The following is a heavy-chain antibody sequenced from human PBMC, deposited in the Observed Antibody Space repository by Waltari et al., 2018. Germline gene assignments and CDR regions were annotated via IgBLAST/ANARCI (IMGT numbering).Heavy chain of an antibody. CDR2: IYSGGST. CDR1: GFTVSSNY. D-gene: IGHD6-6*01. Sequence: EVQLVETGGGLIQPGGSLRLSCAASGFTVSSNYMSWVRQAPGKGLEWVSVIYSGGSTYYADSVKGRFTISRDNSKNTLYLQMNSLRAEDTAVYYCAKDGAARPGEFDYWGQGTLVTVSS. CDR3: AKDGAARPGEFDY. J-gene: IGHJ4*02. V-gene: IGHV3-53*02.